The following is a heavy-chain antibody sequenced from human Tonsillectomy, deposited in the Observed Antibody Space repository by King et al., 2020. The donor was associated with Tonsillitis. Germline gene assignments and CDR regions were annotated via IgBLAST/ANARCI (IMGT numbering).Heavy chain of an antibody. CDR3: ASHQWELLEEAPHSNDY. V-gene: IGHV4-39*07. Sequence: LQLQESGPGLVKPSETLSLTCTVSGGSISSSSYYWGWIRQPPGKGLEWIGSIYYSGSTYYNPSLKSRVTISVDTSKNKFSLKLSSVTAADTAVYYCASHQWELLEEAPHSNDYWGQGTLVTVSS. J-gene: IGHJ4*02. CDR2: IYYSGST. CDR1: GGSISSSSYY. D-gene: IGHD1-26*01.